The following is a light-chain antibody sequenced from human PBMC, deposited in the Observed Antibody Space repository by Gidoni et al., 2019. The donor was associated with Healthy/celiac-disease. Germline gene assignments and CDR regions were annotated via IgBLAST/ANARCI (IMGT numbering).Light chain of an antibody. CDR1: KLGDKY. CDR2: QDS. Sequence: SYELTQPPAVSVSPGQTASITCSGDKLGDKYACWYQQKPGQSPVLVIYQDSKRPSGIPERFSGSNSGNTATLTISGTQAMDEADYYWQAWNSSPSVGTGTKVTVL. J-gene: IGLJ1*01. V-gene: IGLV3-1*01. CDR3: QAWNSSPS.